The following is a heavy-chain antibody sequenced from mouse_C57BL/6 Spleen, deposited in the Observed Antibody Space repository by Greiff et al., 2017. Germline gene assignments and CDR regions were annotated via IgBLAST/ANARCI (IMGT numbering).Heavy chain of an antibody. CDR3: TTCTTVPFDD. CDR1: GFNIKDDY. Sequence: VQLQQSGAELVRPGASVKLSCTASGFNIKDDYMHWVKQRPEKGLEWIGWIDPVNGDTEYASKFQGKATITTDTSSNTTYLQLSSLTSEDTAVYYYTTCTTVPFDDWGQGTTLTVSS. CDR2: IDPVNGDT. V-gene: IGHV14-4*01. D-gene: IGHD1-1*01. J-gene: IGHJ2*01.